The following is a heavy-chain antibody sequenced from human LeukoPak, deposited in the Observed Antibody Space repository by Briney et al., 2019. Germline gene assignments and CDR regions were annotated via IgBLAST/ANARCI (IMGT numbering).Heavy chain of an antibody. CDR1: GFTFSSYG. D-gene: IGHD3-9*01. CDR2: IWYDGNNK. CDR3: AREKTDEILTGYYPDAFDI. Sequence: PGGSLRLSCSASGFTFSSYGMHWLRQAPGKGLKGVAVIWYDGNNKYYADSVKGRFTISRDNSKNTLYLQMNSLRAEDTAVYYCAREKTDEILTGYYPDAFDIWGQGTMVTVSS. J-gene: IGHJ3*02. V-gene: IGHV3-33*01.